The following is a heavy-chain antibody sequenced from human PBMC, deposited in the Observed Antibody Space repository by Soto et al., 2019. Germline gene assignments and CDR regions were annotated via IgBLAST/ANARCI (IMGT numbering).Heavy chain of an antibody. Sequence: ASVKVSCKASGYTFTGYYMHWVRQAPGQGLEWMGWINPNRGGTNYAQKFQGWVTMTRDTSISTAYMELSRLRSDDTAVYYCARDLSPYSGYDSPLYYYYYGMDVWGQGTTVTVSS. V-gene: IGHV1-2*04. D-gene: IGHD5-12*01. J-gene: IGHJ6*02. CDR2: INPNRGGT. CDR1: GYTFTGYY. CDR3: ARDLSPYSGYDSPLYYYYYGMDV.